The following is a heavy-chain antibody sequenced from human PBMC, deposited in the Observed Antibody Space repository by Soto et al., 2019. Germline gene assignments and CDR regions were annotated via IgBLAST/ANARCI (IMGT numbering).Heavy chain of an antibody. D-gene: IGHD6-13*01. CDR2: ISHDGGAI. CDR3: ASDFGPSSWYNGVDP. CDR1: GFTLSTYG. Sequence: QEQLVESGGGVVQPGTSLRLSCAASGFTLSTYGMHWFRQSPGKGLEWLAMISHDGGAIHYTDSVKGRRTVSRDTSSNTFYLHVNALRLVDTGVYNCASDFGPSSWYNGVDPWGQGTLVTVSS. V-gene: IGHV3-30*03. J-gene: IGHJ5*02.